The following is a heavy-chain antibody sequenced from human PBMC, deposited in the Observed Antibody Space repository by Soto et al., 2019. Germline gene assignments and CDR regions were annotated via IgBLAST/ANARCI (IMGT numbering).Heavy chain of an antibody. CDR2: INHSGST. Sequence: SETLSLTCTVYGGSFSGYYCSWIRQPPGKGLEWIGEINHSGSTSYNPSLKSRVTISVDTSKNQLSLKLSSVTAADTAVYYCARGYAAPRAADWGQGTLVTVST. D-gene: IGHD2-15*01. CDR3: ARGYAAPRAAD. CDR1: GGSFSGYY. J-gene: IGHJ4*02. V-gene: IGHV4-34*01.